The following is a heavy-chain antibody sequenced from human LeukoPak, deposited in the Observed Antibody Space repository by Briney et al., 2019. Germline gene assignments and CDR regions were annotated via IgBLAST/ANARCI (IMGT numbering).Heavy chain of an antibody. D-gene: IGHD6-19*01. J-gene: IGHJ6*02. CDR1: GFTFSSYG. Sequence: GGSLRLSCAASGFTFSSYGMNWVRQAPGKGLEWVSSISSSSSYIYYADSVKGRFTISRDNAKNSLYLQMNGLRAEDTAVYYCARVISGWSTLYYYGMDVWGQGTTVTVSS. CDR2: ISSSSSYI. V-gene: IGHV3-21*01. CDR3: ARVISGWSTLYYYGMDV.